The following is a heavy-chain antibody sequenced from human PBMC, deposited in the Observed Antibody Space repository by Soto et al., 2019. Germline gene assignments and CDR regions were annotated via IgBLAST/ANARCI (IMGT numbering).Heavy chain of an antibody. Sequence: ASVKVSCKASGGTFTSYGISWVRQAPGQGLEWMGWISTFNSDANYAQKLRGRVTMTTDTSTNTAYMELRSLRTDDTVVFYCVSDFFPSDNSYIGTFDVWGQGTMVTVSS. CDR3: VSDFFPSDNSYIGTFDV. D-gene: IGHD3-16*01. J-gene: IGHJ3*01. V-gene: IGHV1-18*01. CDR1: GGTFTSYG. CDR2: ISTFNSDA.